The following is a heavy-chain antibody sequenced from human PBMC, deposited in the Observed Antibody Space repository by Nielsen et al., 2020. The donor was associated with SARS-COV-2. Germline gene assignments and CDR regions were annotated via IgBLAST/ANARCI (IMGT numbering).Heavy chain of an antibody. V-gene: IGHV3-9*01. J-gene: IGHJ6*02. Sequence: SLRLSCAASGFTFDDYAMHWVRQAPGKGLEWVSGISWNSGSIGYADSVKGRFTISRDNAKNSLYLQMNSLRAEDTALYYCAKDASDGYNRGDYYYYGMDVWGQGTTVTVSS. D-gene: IGHD5-24*01. CDR1: GFTFDDYA. CDR3: AKDASDGYNRGDYYYYGMDV. CDR2: ISWNSGSI.